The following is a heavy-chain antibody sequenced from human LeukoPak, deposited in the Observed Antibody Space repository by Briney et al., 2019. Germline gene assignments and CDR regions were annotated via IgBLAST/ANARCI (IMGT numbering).Heavy chain of an antibody. Sequence: SETLSLTCTVSGGSISSYYWSWIRQPPGKGLEWIGYIYTSGSTNYNPSLKSRVTISVDTSKNQFSLKLSSVTAADTAVYYCARARAVGAAPNWFDPWGQGTLVTVSS. J-gene: IGHJ5*02. CDR1: GGSISSYY. D-gene: IGHD1-26*01. CDR3: ARARAVGAAPNWFDP. CDR2: IYTSGST. V-gene: IGHV4-4*09.